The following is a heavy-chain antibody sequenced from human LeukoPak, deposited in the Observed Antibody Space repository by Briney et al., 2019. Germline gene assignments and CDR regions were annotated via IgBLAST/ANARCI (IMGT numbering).Heavy chain of an antibody. CDR3: ARDGYYYDSSGYYYGDFQH. D-gene: IGHD3-22*01. CDR2: IIPIFGTA. V-gene: IGHV1-69*01. Sequence: SVKVSCKASGGTFSSYAISWVRQAPGQGLEWMGGIIPIFGTASYAQKFQGRVTITADESTSTAYMELSSLRSEDTAVYYCARDGYYYDSSGYYYGDFQHWGQGTLVTVSS. CDR1: GGTFSSYA. J-gene: IGHJ1*01.